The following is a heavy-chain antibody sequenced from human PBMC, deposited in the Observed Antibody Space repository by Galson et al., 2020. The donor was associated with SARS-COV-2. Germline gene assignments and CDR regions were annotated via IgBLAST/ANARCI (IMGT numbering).Heavy chain of an antibody. Sequence: ASAKVSCKASGYTFTSYYMHWVRHAPGQGLEWMGIINPSGGSTSYAQKFQGRVTTTRDTSTSTVDMELSSLRSEDTAVYYWARVDSSSWQHFDYWGQGTLVTVSS. D-gene: IGHD6-13*01. CDR3: ARVDSSSWQHFDY. CDR1: GYTFTSYY. J-gene: IGHJ4*02. V-gene: IGHV1-46*01. CDR2: INPSGGST.